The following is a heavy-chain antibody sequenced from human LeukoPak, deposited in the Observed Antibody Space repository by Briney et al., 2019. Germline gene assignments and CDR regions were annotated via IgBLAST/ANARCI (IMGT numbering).Heavy chain of an antibody. D-gene: IGHD6-19*01. CDR3: AKSTTPIMRYSSGYTHKYDWFDP. J-gene: IGHJ5*02. CDR2: IRYDGSNK. CDR1: GFTFSSYE. V-gene: IGHV3-30*02. Sequence: GGSLRLSCAASGFTFSSYEMNWVRQAPGKGLEWVAFIRYDGSNKYYADSVKGRFTISRDNSKNTLYLQMNSLRAEDTAVYYCAKSTTPIMRYSSGYTHKYDWFDPWGQGTLVTVSS.